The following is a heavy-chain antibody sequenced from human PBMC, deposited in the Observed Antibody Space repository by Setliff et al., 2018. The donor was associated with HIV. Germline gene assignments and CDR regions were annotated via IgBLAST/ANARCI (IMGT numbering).Heavy chain of an antibody. CDR3: VKGQGFCSMTSCALDWFGP. Sequence: PGGSLRLSCAASGFKFNNYAMYWVRQAPGKGLEWVSGILGGENDPTYYENSVMGRFIISRDNSKNTLYLHMNSLRVEDSAIYYCVKGQGFCSMTSCALDWFGPWGQGTLVTVSS. J-gene: IGHJ5*02. D-gene: IGHD2-2*01. CDR2: ILGGENDPT. V-gene: IGHV3-23*01. CDR1: GFKFNNYA.